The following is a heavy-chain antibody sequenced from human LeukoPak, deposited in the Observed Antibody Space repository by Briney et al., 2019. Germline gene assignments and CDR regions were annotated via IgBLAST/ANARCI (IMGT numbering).Heavy chain of an antibody. J-gene: IGHJ4*02. CDR1: GFTFSDYY. CDR3: ARYCSGGSCYSRGSFDY. V-gene: IGHV3-11*01. CDR2: ISSSGSTI. D-gene: IGHD2-15*01. Sequence: GGSLRLSCAASGFTFSDYYMSWICQAPGKGLEWVSYISSSGSTIYYADSVKGRFTISRDNAKNSLYLQMNSLRAEDTAVYYCARYCSGGSCYSRGSFDYWGQGTLVTVSS.